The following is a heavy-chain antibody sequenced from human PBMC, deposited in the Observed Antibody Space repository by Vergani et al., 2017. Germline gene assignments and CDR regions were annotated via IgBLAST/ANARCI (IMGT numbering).Heavy chain of an antibody. J-gene: IGHJ4*02. Sequence: QVQLVQSGAEVKKPWASVKVSCKASGYTFTSYAMHWVRQAPGQRLGVMGWINAGNGNTKYSQKFQGRVTITRDTSASTAYMELSSLRSEDTAVYYCAREGFYDYVWGSYRLRGGYYFDYWGQGTLVTVSS. CDR2: INAGNGNT. V-gene: IGHV1-3*01. CDR3: AREGFYDYVWGSYRLRGGYYFDY. CDR1: GYTFTSYA. D-gene: IGHD3-16*02.